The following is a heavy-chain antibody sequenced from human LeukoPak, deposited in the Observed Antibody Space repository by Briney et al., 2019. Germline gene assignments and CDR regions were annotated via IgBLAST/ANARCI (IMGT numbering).Heavy chain of an antibody. CDR3: ARGPNDYVWGSYLNTPPYFDY. D-gene: IGHD3-16*02. J-gene: IGHJ4*02. CDR2: FSSSSSYI. CDR1: GFTFSSYS. V-gene: IGHV3-21*01. Sequence: TGGSLRLSCAASGFTFSSYSMNWVRQAPGKGLEWVSSFSSSSSYIYYADSVKGRFTISRDNAKNSLYLQMNSLRAEDTAVYYCARGPNDYVWGSYLNTPPYFDYWGQGTLVTVSS.